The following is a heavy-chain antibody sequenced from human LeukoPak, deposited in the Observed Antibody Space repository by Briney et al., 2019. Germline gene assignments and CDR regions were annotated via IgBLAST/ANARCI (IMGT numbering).Heavy chain of an antibody. J-gene: IGHJ4*02. CDR2: INPNSGGT. Sequence: ASVKVSCKASGCTFTGYYMHWVRQAPGQGLEWMGWINPNSGGTNYAQKFQGRVTMTRDTSISTAYMELSRLRSDDTAVYYCARRCSGGSCYYDYWGQGTLVTVSS. D-gene: IGHD2-15*01. CDR1: GCTFTGYY. V-gene: IGHV1-2*02. CDR3: ARRCSGGSCYYDY.